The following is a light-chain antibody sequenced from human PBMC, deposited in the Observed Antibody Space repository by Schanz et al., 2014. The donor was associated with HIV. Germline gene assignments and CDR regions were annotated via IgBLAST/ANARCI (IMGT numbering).Light chain of an antibody. Sequence: QSVLTQPPSASGTPGQRVTISCSGSNSNIGSNAVTWYQQLPGTAPKLLIYSNNQRPSGVPDRFSGSKSGTSASLAISGLQSEDEADYYCAAWDDSLNGYVFGTGTKLTVL. CDR1: NSNIGSNA. J-gene: IGLJ1*01. CDR3: AAWDDSLNGYV. V-gene: IGLV1-44*01. CDR2: SNN.